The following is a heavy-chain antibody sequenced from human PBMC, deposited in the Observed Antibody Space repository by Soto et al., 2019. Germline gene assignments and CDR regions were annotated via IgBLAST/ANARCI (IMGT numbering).Heavy chain of an antibody. CDR3: ARGYGSKYYFDY. Sequence: EVQVVETGGGLIQPGGSLRLSCAVSGFTVSSNYMSWVRQAPGKELEWVSVLYSGGNTYYADSVKGRFTISRDNSKNTLDLQMNSLRAEDTAVYYCARGYGSKYYFDYWGQGTLVTVSS. CDR2: LYSGGNT. J-gene: IGHJ4*02. D-gene: IGHD5-12*01. V-gene: IGHV3-53*02. CDR1: GFTVSSNY.